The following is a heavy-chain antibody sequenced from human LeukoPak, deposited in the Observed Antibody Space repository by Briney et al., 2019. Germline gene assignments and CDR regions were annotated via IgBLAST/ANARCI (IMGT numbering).Heavy chain of an antibody. D-gene: IGHD2-2*01. Sequence: SETLSLTCTVSGGSISSGDYYWSWIRQPPGKGLEWIGYIYYSGSTYYNPSLKSRVSISVDTSKNQFSLTLSSVTAADTAVYYCARATSWGWFDPWGQGTLVTVSS. V-gene: IGHV4-30-4*08. J-gene: IGHJ5*02. CDR1: GGSISSGDYY. CDR3: ARATSWGWFDP. CDR2: IYYSGST.